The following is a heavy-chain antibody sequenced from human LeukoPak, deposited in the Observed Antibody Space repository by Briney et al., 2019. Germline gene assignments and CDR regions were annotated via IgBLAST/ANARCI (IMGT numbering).Heavy chain of an antibody. J-gene: IGHJ6*04. Sequence: SETLSLTCAVSGGSINSSNWWRWVRQPPGEGLEWIGEIYHNGSTNYNPSLKSRVIISVDKSKNQSSLKLSSVTAADTAVYYCARRTQLTDYGMDVWGKGTTVTVSS. CDR3: ARRTQLTDYGMDV. CDR2: IYHNGST. V-gene: IGHV4-4*02. D-gene: IGHD2-2*01. CDR1: GGSINSSNW.